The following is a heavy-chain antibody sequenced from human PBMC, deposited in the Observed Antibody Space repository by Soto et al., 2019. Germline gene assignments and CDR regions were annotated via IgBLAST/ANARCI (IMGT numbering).Heavy chain of an antibody. J-gene: IGHJ6*02. D-gene: IGHD5-12*01. CDR1: GYTFTGYY. CDR3: ARNSGYDYVGEFYYYYGMDV. V-gene: IGHV1-2*04. CDR2: INPNSGGT. Sequence: QVQLVQSGAEVKKPGASVKVSCKASGYTFTGYYMHWVRQAPGQGLEWMGWINPNSGGTNYAQKFQGWVTMTRDTSISTAYMELSRLRSDDTAVYYCARNSGYDYVGEFYYYYGMDVWGQGTTVTVSS.